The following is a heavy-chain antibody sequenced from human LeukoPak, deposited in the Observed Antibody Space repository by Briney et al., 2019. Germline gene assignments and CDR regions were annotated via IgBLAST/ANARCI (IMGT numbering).Heavy chain of an antibody. J-gene: IGHJ1*01. D-gene: IGHD6-13*01. CDR1: GYTFTSYD. CDR2: MNPNSGNT. V-gene: IGHV1-8*01. Sequence: GESLKISCKGSGYTFTSYDINWVRQATGQGLEWMGWMNPNSGNTGYAQKFQGRVTMTRNTSISTAYMELSSLRSEDTAVYYCAIDSSRLFRHRGQGTLVTVSS. CDR3: AIDSSRLFRH.